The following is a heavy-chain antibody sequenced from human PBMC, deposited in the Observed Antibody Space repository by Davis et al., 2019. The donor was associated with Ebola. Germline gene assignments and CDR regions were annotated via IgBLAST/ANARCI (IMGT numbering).Heavy chain of an antibody. J-gene: IGHJ6*02. CDR2: IIPIFDAT. CDR1: GGTFNSHA. V-gene: IGHV1-69*13. D-gene: IGHD2-2*02. Sequence: SVKVSCKTSGGTFNSHAISWVRQAPGQGLEWMGGIIPIFDATNYAQKFQGRFTITADESSSTAYMELSSLRSEDSAVYYCATGYCSSTSCYKKHYYGMDVWGQGTTVTVSS. CDR3: ATGYCSSTSCYKKHYYGMDV.